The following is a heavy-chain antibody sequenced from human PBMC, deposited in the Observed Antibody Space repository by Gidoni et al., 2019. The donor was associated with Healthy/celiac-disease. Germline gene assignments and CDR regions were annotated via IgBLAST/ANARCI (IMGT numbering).Heavy chain of an antibody. CDR2: ISGSGGST. J-gene: IGHJ5*02. Sequence: EVQLLESGGGLVQPGGSRRLSGQASGSTFSSYAMSWVSQATGKGLGWVSAISGSGGSTYYADYVKGRFTISRDNSKNTLYLQMNSLRAEDTDVYDCAKDFYGVPYHWFDHWGQGTLVTVSS. CDR1: GSTFSSYA. D-gene: IGHD4-17*01. V-gene: IGHV3-23*01. CDR3: AKDFYGVPYHWFDH.